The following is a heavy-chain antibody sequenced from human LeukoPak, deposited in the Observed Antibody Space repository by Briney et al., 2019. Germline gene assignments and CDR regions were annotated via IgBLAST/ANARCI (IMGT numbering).Heavy chain of an antibody. D-gene: IGHD1-14*01. CDR2: IQYDGSDS. V-gene: IGHV3-30*02. CDR3: AKFPGQEGFDI. J-gene: IGHJ3*02. CDR1: GITFSSFG. Sequence: PGGSLRLSCAASGITFSSFGMHWVRQAPGKGLEWVAFIQYDGSDSYHADSVKGRFTISRDNSKKMLFLQMNSLKPDDTAVYYCAKFPGQEGFDIRGQGTMVTVSS.